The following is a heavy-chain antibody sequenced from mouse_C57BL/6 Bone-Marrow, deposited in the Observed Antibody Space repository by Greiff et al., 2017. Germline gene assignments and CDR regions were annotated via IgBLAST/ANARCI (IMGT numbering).Heavy chain of an antibody. CDR2: ISRGGSYT. J-gene: IGHJ3*01. CDR3: ARRDYSWFAY. V-gene: IGHV5-6*01. Sequence: DVQLLEPGGDLVKPGGSLKLSCAASGFTFSSYGMSWVRQTPDQRLEWVATISRGGSYTYYPDHVKGRFTISRDNAKKTLYLQMSSLKSENTAMYYCARRDYSWFAYWGRGILVTVSA. CDR1: GFTFSSYG. D-gene: IGHD1-1*01.